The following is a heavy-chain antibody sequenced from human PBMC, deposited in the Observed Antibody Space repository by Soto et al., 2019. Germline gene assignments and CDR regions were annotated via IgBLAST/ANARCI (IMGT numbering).Heavy chain of an antibody. D-gene: IGHD3-22*01. V-gene: IGHV4-31*03. CDR3: ARTSYDSSGTAADP. CDR2: IYYSGST. J-gene: IGHJ5*02. CDR1: GGSISSGGYY. Sequence: QVQLQESGPGLVKPSQTLSLTCTVSGGSISSGGYYWSWIRQHPGKCLEWIGYIYYSGSTYYNPSIKSRVTISVDTSKNQFSLKLSSVTAADTAVYYCARTSYDSSGTAADPWGQGTLVTVSS.